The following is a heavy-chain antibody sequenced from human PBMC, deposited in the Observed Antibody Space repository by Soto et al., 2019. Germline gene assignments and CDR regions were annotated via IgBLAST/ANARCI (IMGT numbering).Heavy chain of an antibody. CDR3: ARDYSGNYKVLFYLDF. V-gene: IGHV3-33*01. D-gene: IGHD1-26*01. J-gene: IGHJ4*02. CDR2: IWYDGSTK. CDR1: GFSFSTYA. Sequence: QVHLVQSGGGVVQPGRSLRLSCAASGFSFSTYAMHWVRQAPGKGLEWVAVIWYDGSTKYYSDSVRGRFTISRHNSNKTLYLQMSSLGAEDTAVYYCARDYSGNYKVLFYLDFWGQGTLVTVSS.